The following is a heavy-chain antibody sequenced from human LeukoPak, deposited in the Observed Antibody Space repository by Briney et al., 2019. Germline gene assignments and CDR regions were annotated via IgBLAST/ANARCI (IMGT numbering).Heavy chain of an antibody. D-gene: IGHD2-21*02. J-gene: IGHJ4*02. CDR2: IYPGDSGT. Sequence: GESLKISCKASGYSFTNYWIGWVRQMPGKGLEWMGIIYPGDSGTRYSPSFQGQVTISADKSISTAYLQWSSLKASDTAMYYCARQIYCGGDCYSDHYFDYWGQGTLVTVSS. CDR1: GYSFTNYW. CDR3: ARQIYCGGDCYSDHYFDY. V-gene: IGHV5-51*01.